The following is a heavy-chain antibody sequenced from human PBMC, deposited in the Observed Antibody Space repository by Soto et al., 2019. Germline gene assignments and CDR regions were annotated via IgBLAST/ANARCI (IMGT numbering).Heavy chain of an antibody. Sequence: EVQLVESGGGLVQPGGSLRLSCAASGFTFSDYWMSWVRQAPGKGLECVANIKTDGSEKYYVDPVKGRFTISRDNAKNSLCLQMNSLRAEDTAVYYCASSMGRGGNDYWGQGTLVTVSS. CDR2: IKTDGSEK. D-gene: IGHD3-10*01. J-gene: IGHJ4*02. V-gene: IGHV3-7*05. CDR1: GFTFSDYW. CDR3: ASSMGRGGNDY.